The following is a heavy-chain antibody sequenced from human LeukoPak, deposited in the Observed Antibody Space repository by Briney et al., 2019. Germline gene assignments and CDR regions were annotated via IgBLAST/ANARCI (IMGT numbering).Heavy chain of an antibody. CDR2: IYSGGST. V-gene: IGHV3-53*01. D-gene: IGHD3-10*01. CDR1: GFTVSSNY. CDR3: ASAYYGSGSYYKIFDY. Sequence: GGSLRLSCAASGFTVSSNYMSWVRQAPGKGLEWVSVIYSGGSTYYADSVKGRFTISRDSSKNTLYLQMNSLRAEDTAVYYCASAYYGSGSYYKIFDYWGQGTLVTVSS. J-gene: IGHJ4*02.